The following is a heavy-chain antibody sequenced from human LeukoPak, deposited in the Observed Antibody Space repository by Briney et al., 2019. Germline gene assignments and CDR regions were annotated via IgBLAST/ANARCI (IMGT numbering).Heavy chain of an antibody. CDR3: AREDARRARYPGPYYYYGMDV. CDR2: IDSGGST. J-gene: IGHJ6*02. CDR1: GLTVSSNY. Sequence: GGSLRLSCAASGLTVSSNYMSWVRQAPGKGLEWVSVIDSGGSTFYAESVKGRFTISRDNSKNTLYLQMNSLRAEDTAVYYCAREDARRARYPGPYYYYGMDVWGQGTTVTVSS. D-gene: IGHD1-1*01. V-gene: IGHV3-66*01.